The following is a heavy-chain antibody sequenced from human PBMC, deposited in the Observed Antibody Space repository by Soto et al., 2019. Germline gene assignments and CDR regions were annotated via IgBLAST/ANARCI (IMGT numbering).Heavy chain of an antibody. CDR3: ARDWYRDGYKGGYFDY. D-gene: IGHD1-26*01. V-gene: IGHV4-38-2*02. CDR2: RYQSGTT. CDR1: GFSISSGYY. J-gene: IGHJ4*01. Sequence: SETLSLTCTASGFSISSGYYWGWVRQPPGKGLEWIGSRYQSGTTYYTPSLKSRVTISINTSKNQFSLKLTSGTAADTAVYYCARDWYRDGYKGGYFDYWRDVTPVPVSS.